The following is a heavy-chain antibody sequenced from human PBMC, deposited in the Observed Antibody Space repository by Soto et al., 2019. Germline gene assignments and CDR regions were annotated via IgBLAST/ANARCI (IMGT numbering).Heavy chain of an antibody. Sequence: EVQLVESGGGLVQPGGSLRLSCAASGFTVSSKYMTWVRPAPGKGLEWVSLIQSGGTTYYADSVKGRFTISRDTSERTMHVQMDSLRVEDTAVYYCASDDVLGDGGRCYGIPMDVWGKGTMVTVSS. CDR1: GFTVSSKY. V-gene: IGHV3-66*01. CDR3: ASDDVLGDGGRCYGIPMDV. J-gene: IGHJ6*03. D-gene: IGHD2-15*01. CDR2: IQSGGTT.